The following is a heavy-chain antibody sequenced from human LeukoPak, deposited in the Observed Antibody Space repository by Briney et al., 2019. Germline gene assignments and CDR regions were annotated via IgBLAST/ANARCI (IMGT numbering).Heavy chain of an antibody. D-gene: IGHD2/OR15-2a*01. CDR1: GYTFTSYD. J-gene: IGHJ3*02. Sequence: ASVKVSCKASGYTFTSYDINWVRQATGQGLEWMGWMNPNSGNTGYAQKFQGRVTMTRNTSISTAYMELSSLRSEDTAVYYCARSPKALNSKIRVGLGGGNGFENWGQRTMVTGSS. V-gene: IGHV1-8*01. CDR2: MNPNSGNT. CDR3: ARSPKALNSKIRVGLGGGNGFEN.